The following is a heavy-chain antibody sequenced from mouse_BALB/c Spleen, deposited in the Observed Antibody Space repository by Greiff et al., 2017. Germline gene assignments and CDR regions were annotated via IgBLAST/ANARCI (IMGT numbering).Heavy chain of an antibody. D-gene: IGHD2-12*01. J-gene: IGHJ4*01. CDR2: IWAGGST. V-gene: IGHV2-9*02. CDR3: AREPRRGGAMDY. CDR1: GFSLTSYG. Sequence: VKLMESGPGLVAPSQSLSITCTVSGFSLTSYGVHWVRQPPGKGLEWLGVIWAGGSTNYNSALMSRLSISKDNSKSQVFLKMNSLQTDDTAMYYCAREPRRGGAMDYWGQGTSVTVSS.